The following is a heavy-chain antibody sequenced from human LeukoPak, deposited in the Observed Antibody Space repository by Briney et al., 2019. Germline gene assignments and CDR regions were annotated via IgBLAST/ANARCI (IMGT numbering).Heavy chain of an antibody. CDR3: ARVGVYYYDSSGYPLRPDAFDI. J-gene: IGHJ3*02. Sequence: SQTLSLTCTVSAGSVSSGGCYWHWIRQHPGKGLEWSGYIYDSGSTYYNPSLKSRVTISLDTTKNQFSLKLSSVPAADTAVYYCARVGVYYYDSSGYPLRPDAFDIWGQGTMVTVSS. CDR2: IYDSGST. CDR1: AGSVSSGGCY. V-gene: IGHV4-31*03. D-gene: IGHD3-22*01.